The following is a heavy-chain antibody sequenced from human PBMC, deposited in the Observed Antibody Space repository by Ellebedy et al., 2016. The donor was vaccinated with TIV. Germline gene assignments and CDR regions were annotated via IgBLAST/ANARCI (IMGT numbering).Heavy chain of an antibody. D-gene: IGHD2-15*01. CDR3: ARAVSTGGINVFDY. CDR1: GYTFTNYY. CDR2: LYPNAGNT. V-gene: IGHV1-46*01. J-gene: IGHJ4*02. Sequence: ASVKVSCKASGYTFTNYYIHWVRQAPGQGLEWMGILYPNAGNTNYAQQFQGRVTVTRDTSTSTVYMELSSLRSDDTAVYYCARAVSTGGINVFDYWGQGTLLIVSS.